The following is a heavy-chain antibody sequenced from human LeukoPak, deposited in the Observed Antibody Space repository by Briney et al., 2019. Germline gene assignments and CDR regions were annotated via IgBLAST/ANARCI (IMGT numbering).Heavy chain of an antibody. J-gene: IGHJ4*02. CDR1: GGSFSGYY. D-gene: IGHD3/OR15-3a*01. Sequence: PSETLSLTCAVYGGSFSGYYWSWIRQPPGKGLEWIGSIYYTGNTYYNASLKSRVTISIDTSKNQISLRLTSVTATDTAIYYCARQTGSGLFILPGGQGTLVTVSS. CDR2: IYYTGNT. CDR3: ARQTGSGLFILP. V-gene: IGHV4-34*01.